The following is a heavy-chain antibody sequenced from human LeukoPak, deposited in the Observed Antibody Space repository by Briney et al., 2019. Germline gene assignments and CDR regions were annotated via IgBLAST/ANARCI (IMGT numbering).Heavy chain of an antibody. V-gene: IGHV3-33*05. D-gene: IGHD4-17*01. CDR3: AKDTMTTVTTKWYY. J-gene: IGHJ4*02. CDR1: GFTFSSYG. Sequence: GGSLRLSCAASGFTFSSYGMHWVRQAPGKGLEWVAVISHDGSNKYYADSVKGRFTISRDNSKNTLYLQMNSLRAEDTAVYYCAKDTMTTVTTKWYYWGQGTLVTVSS. CDR2: ISHDGSNK.